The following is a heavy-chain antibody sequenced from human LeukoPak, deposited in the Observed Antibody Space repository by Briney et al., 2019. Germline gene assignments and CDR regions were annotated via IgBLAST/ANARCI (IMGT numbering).Heavy chain of an antibody. D-gene: IGHD2-2*01. V-gene: IGHV3-21*01. Sequence: GGSLRLSCAAPGFTLSNYDMNWVRQAPGKGLEWVSSISTSSRYIYYKDSVRGRFTISRDDAKNSLYLEMNSLRAEDTAVYYCARADCSSSTCYLRRSWFDPWGQGTLVTVSS. J-gene: IGHJ5*02. CDR1: GFTLSNYD. CDR3: ARADCSSSTCYLRRSWFDP. CDR2: ISTSSRYI.